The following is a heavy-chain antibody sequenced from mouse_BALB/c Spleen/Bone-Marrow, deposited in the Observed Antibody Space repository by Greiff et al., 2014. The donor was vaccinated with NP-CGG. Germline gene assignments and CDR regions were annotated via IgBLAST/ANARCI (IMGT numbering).Heavy chain of an antibody. J-gene: IGHJ3*01. Sequence: EVLLQQSGPELVKPGASVKISCKASGYSFTGYYMNWVKQTNGKSLEWIGNIDPYYGGISYNQKFKDKATLTVDKSSSTAYMQLKSLTSEDSAVYYCARSIEYRPLTYWGQGTLVTVSA. CDR3: ARSIEYRPLTY. D-gene: IGHD2-14*01. V-gene: IGHV1-39*01. CDR2: IDPYYGGI. CDR1: GYSFTGYY.